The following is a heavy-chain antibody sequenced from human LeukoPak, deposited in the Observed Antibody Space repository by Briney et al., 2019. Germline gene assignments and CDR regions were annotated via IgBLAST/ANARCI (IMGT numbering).Heavy chain of an antibody. Sequence: ASVKVSCKASGYTFTSYDINWVRQATGQGLEWMGWMNPNSGNTGYAQKFQGRVTITRNTSISTAYMEQSSLRSEDTAVYYCARDRSDYGGNSGYFDYWGQGTLVTVSS. CDR2: MNPNSGNT. CDR3: ARDRSDYGGNSGYFDY. J-gene: IGHJ4*02. D-gene: IGHD4-23*01. CDR1: GYTFTSYD. V-gene: IGHV1-8*03.